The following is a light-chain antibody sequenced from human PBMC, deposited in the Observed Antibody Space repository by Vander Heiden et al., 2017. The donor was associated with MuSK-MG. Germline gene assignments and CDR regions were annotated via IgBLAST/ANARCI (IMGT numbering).Light chain of an antibody. V-gene: IGLV3-21*02. CDR2: NHS. CDR3: QVWDSSSL. J-gene: IGLJ2*01. Sequence: SYALTPPPSVSVAPGQTARITCGGERIGIKSFHRYQPTPARHPVLVVYNHSAPPSGIPEGFSGSNSGHTATLTLSRVEVGDEDDYYCQVWDSSSLFGGGTKLTVL. CDR1: RIGIKS.